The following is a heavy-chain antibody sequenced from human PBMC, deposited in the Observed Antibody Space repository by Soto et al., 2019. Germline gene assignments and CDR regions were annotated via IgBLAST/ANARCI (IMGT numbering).Heavy chain of an antibody. CDR1: VLAVSTNY. J-gene: IGHJ4*02. CDR3: ARLKGINYLFDY. Sequence: HPGGSLRLSCAASVLAVSTNYMTWVRQAPGKGLEWVSVIYSGDNTYYADSVKGRFTISRDNSKNTLYLQMNSLRAEDTAVYYCARLKGINYLFDYWGQGTPVTVSS. V-gene: IGHV3-53*01. D-gene: IGHD1-7*01. CDR2: IYSGDNT.